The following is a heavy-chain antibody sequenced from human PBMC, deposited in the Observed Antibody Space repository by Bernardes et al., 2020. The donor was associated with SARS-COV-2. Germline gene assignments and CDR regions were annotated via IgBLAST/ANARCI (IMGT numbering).Heavy chain of an antibody. V-gene: IGHV4-59*13. Sequence: ETLSLNGTVSGDPINEYYWSWIRQAPGKGLEWIGYIYYSGSTKYSPSLRSRVTISIDTSKNQFSLSLRSVTAADTAVYYCAKAGYTSGWLPWYFDFWGQGALVTVSS. D-gene: IGHD6-19*01. CDR3: AKAGYTSGWLPWYFDF. CDR2: IYYSGST. CDR1: GDPINEYY. J-gene: IGHJ4*02.